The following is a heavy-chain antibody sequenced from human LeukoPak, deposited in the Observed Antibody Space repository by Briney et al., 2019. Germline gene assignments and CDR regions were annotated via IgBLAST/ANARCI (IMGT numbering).Heavy chain of an antibody. CDR1: GFTFSSYW. CDR3: ARDWDFWSGYEEDY. D-gene: IGHD3-3*01. CDR2: IKQDGSEK. V-gene: IGHV3-7*01. J-gene: IGHJ4*02. Sequence: GGSLRLSCAASGFTFSSYWMSWVRQAPGKGLEWVANIKQDGSEKYYVDSVKGRFTISRDNAKNSLYLQMNSLRAEDTAVYYCARDWDFWSGYEEDYWGQGTLVTVSS.